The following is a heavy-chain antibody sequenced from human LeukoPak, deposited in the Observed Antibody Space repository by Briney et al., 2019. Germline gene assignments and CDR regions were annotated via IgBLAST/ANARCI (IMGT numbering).Heavy chain of an antibody. J-gene: IGHJ6*03. CDR1: GFTFSSYC. Sequence: PGGSLRLSCAASGFTFSSYCMNWVRQAPGKGLEWVSFISTSSSYIHYADSVKGRFTISRDNAKNSLYLQMNSLRAEDTAVYYCARVASQATHYYYYMDVWGKGTTVTVSS. V-gene: IGHV3-21*01. CDR3: ARVASQATHYYYYMDV. D-gene: IGHD2-21*01. CDR2: ISTSSSYI.